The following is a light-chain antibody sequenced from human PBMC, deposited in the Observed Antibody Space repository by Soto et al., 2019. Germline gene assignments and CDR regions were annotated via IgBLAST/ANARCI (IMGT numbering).Light chain of an antibody. CDR3: QQYNSWPLT. CDR2: DIF. Sequence: DIVLTQSPGPLSLSPGERATLSCRASQSVTNNYLAWYQQKPGQAPRLVIYDIFTRATGVPTRISGSGSGTEFTLTTSSLQSEDFAAYYCQQYNSWPLTFGGGTKADIK. V-gene: IGKV3D-15*01. CDR1: QSVTNN. J-gene: IGKJ4*01.